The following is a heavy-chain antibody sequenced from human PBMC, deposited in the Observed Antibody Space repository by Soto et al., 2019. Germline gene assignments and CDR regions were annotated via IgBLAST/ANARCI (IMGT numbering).Heavy chain of an antibody. D-gene: IGHD3-3*01. CDR3: TRLDYDFWSGFDY. Sequence: PGGSLRLSCAASGFTFSNAWINWVRQTPGKGLEWVGRVRSKTDGGTTEFAAPVKGRFAISRDDSKNMVYLQMNSLKTEDTAVYYCTRLDYDFWSGFDYWGQGTLVTVSS. J-gene: IGHJ4*02. V-gene: IGHV3-15*07. CDR1: GFTFSNAW. CDR2: VRSKTDGGTT.